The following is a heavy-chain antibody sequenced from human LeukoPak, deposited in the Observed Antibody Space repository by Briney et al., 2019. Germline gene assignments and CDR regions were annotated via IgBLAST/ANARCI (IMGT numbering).Heavy chain of an antibody. Sequence: PGGSLRLSCAASGFAFSSYSMNWVRQAPGKGLEWVSSISSSSYIYYADSVKGRFTISRDNAKNSLYLQMNSLRAEDTTVYYCARDREPQWELLPTYHYYYGMDVWGQGTTVTVSS. J-gene: IGHJ6*02. V-gene: IGHV3-21*01. CDR3: ARDREPQWELLPTYHYYYGMDV. CDR1: GFAFSSYS. CDR2: ISSSSYI. D-gene: IGHD1-26*01.